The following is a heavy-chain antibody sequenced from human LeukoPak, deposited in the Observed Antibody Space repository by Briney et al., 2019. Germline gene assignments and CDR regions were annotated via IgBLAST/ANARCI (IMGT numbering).Heavy chain of an antibody. V-gene: IGHV3-53*05. D-gene: IGHD2/OR15-2a*01. CDR1: GVTVGSDY. CDR2: IYSDGNT. J-gene: IGHJ4*02. Sequence: PGGSLRLSCAASGVTVGSDYMSWVRQAPGKGLEWVSVIYSDGNTYYADSVKGRFTISRDNSKNTLFLQMASLRTEDTAIYYCASRMTFGGQGTLVTVSS. CDR3: ASRMTF.